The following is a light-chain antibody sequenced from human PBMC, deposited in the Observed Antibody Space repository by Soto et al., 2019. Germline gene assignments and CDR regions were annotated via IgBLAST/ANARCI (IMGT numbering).Light chain of an antibody. CDR2: KAS. J-gene: IGKJ4*01. V-gene: IGKV1-5*03. Sequence: DIQMTQSPSTLSASVGDRVTITSRASQSISIWLAWYQQKPGKAPKLLIYKASSLESGVPSRFSGSRSGREFTLTISSLQPDDFATYYCQQCNSYSLTFGGGTKVEIK. CDR1: QSISIW. CDR3: QQCNSYSLT.